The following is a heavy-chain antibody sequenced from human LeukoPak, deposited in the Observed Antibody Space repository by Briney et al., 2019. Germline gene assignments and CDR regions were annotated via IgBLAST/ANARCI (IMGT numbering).Heavy chain of an antibody. V-gene: IGHV3-7*01. Sequence: GGSLRLSCAASGFTLSSYWMSWVRQAPGKGLEWVANIKQDGSEKYYVDSVKGRFTISRDNAKNSLYLQMNSLRAEDTAVYYCARDLAPYDRGAFDYWGQGTLVTVSS. CDR3: ARDLAPYDRGAFDY. CDR2: IKQDGSEK. D-gene: IGHD5-12*01. CDR1: GFTLSSYW. J-gene: IGHJ4*02.